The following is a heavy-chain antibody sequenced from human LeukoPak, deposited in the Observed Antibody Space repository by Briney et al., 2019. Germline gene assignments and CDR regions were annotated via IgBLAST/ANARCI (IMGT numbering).Heavy chain of an antibody. V-gene: IGHV4-59*01. Sequence: PSETLSLTCTVSNGSISIYYWSWIRQPAGKGLEWIGDIYYSGSTNYNPSLKSRVTISVDTSKNQFSLKLSSVTAADTAVYYCARRYGSGSSGTFDYWGQGTLVTVSS. CDR3: ARRYGSGSSGTFDY. D-gene: IGHD3-10*01. CDR1: NGSISIYY. J-gene: IGHJ4*02. CDR2: IYYSGST.